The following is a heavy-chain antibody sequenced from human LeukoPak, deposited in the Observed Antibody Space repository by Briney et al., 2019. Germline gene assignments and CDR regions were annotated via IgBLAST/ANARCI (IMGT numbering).Heavy chain of an antibody. CDR3: ARGMDTVMGGYYYGMDV. J-gene: IGHJ6*02. CDR1: GFTVSSNY. D-gene: IGHD5-18*01. Sequence: GGSLRLSCAASGFTVSSNYMSWVRQAPGKGLEWVSVIYGGGSTYYADSVKGRFTISRDNSKNTLYLQMNSLRAEDTAVYYCARGMDTVMGGYYYGMDVWGQGTTVTVSS. V-gene: IGHV3-53*01. CDR2: IYGGGST.